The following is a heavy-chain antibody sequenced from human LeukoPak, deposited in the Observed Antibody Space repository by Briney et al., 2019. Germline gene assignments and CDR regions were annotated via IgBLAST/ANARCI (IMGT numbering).Heavy chain of an antibody. CDR3: ARDDVVPAALWSYMDV. CDR1: GFTFSSYG. D-gene: IGHD2-2*01. Sequence: GGTLRLSCAASGFTFSSYGMSWARQAPGKGLEWVSAISGSGGSTYYADSVKGRFTISRDNSKNTLYLQMNSLRAEDTAVYYCARDDVVPAALWSYMDVWGKGTTVTVSS. J-gene: IGHJ6*03. V-gene: IGHV3-23*01. CDR2: ISGSGGST.